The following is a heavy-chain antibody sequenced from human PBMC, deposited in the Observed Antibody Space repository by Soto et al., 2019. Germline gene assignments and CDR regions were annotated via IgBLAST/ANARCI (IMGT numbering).Heavy chain of an antibody. Sequence: PSETLSLTCAVYGGSFGDYYWTWVGQAPGGGLEWIGETNHSGSTYYNPSLKSRVTISVDTSKNQFSLKLSSVTAADTAVYYCARGVVRRVIIQYTSFFDYWGQGTPVTVS. V-gene: IGHV4-34*01. J-gene: IGHJ4*02. CDR2: TNHSGST. CDR3: ARGVVRRVIIQYTSFFDY. CDR1: GGSFGDYY. D-gene: IGHD3-10*01.